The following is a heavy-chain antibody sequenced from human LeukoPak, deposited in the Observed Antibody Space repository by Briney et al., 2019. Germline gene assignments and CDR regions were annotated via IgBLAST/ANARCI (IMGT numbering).Heavy chain of an antibody. Sequence: GGSLRLSCAASGFTFSTYAMIWVRQAPGKGLEWVSAITTSGGSTYYADSVKGRFTISRDNSKNTLYLQLNSLGADDTAVYFCAKVASYSRSEYGSGSFDSWGQGTLVTVSS. CDR2: ITTSGGST. J-gene: IGHJ4*02. CDR1: GFTFSTYA. CDR3: AKVASYSRSEYGSGSFDS. D-gene: IGHD3-10*01. V-gene: IGHV3-23*01.